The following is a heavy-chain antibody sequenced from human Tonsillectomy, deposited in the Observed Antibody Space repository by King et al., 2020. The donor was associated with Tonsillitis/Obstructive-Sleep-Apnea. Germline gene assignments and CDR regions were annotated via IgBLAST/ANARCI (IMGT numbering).Heavy chain of an antibody. D-gene: IGHD6-6*01. Sequence: VQLQQSGPGLVKPSQTLSLTCVISGDGVSSNSAAWNWIRQSPSRGLEWLGKTYYRSKWYNDYAVSVKSRITINADTSKNQFSLQLNSVTPEDTAVYYCARDLWSSWRPFDSWGQGTLVTVSA. CDR1: GDGVSSNSAA. V-gene: IGHV6-1*01. J-gene: IGHJ4*02. CDR2: TYYRSKWYN. CDR3: ARDLWSSWRPFDS.